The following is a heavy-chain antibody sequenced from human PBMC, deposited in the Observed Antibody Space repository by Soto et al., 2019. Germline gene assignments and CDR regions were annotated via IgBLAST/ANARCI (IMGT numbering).Heavy chain of an antibody. CDR3: ARSPGPIRTTMVRGRKTIGGRGWFDP. CDR2: INAGNGNT. Sequence: GASVKVSCKASGYTFTSYAMHWVRQAPGQRLEWMGWINAGNGNTKYSQKFQGRVTITRDTSASTAYMELSSLRSEDTAVYYCARSPGPIRTTMVRGRKTIGGRGWFDPGGQGTLAT. J-gene: IGHJ5*02. V-gene: IGHV1-3*01. D-gene: IGHD3-10*01. CDR1: GYTFTSYA.